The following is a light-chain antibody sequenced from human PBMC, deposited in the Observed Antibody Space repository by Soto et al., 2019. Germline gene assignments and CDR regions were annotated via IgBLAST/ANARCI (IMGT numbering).Light chain of an antibody. CDR2: DAS. V-gene: IGKV1-13*02. J-gene: IGKJ5*01. CDR3: QQFDTYSII. CDR1: QGFSSG. Sequence: AIPLTQSPSSLSASVGDRVTITCRASQGFSSGLAWFQQKPGKAPKLLIYDASTLESGVPSRFSGSESGTDFALPISGLQPADFATYYCQQFDTYSIIFGQGTRLEIK.